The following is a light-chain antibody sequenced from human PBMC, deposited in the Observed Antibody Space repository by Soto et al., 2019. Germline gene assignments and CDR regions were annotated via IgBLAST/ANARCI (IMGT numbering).Light chain of an antibody. Sequence: EIVLTQSPGTLSLSPGERATLSCRASQSVSNNYLAWYQQKPGQAPRLLIYGASNRATGIPDRFSGSGSGTDFTLTISRLEPEDFAVYFCHQYGMSPQTFGQGTKVDIK. CDR1: QSVSNNY. J-gene: IGKJ1*01. CDR3: HQYGMSPQT. CDR2: GAS. V-gene: IGKV3-20*01.